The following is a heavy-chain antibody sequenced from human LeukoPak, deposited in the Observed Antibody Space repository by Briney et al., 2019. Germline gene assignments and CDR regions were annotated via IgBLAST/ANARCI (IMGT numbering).Heavy chain of an antibody. D-gene: IGHD3-3*01. J-gene: IGHJ4*02. Sequence: PSETLSLTCTVSGGSISSSSYYWGWIRQPPGKGLEWIGSIYYSGSTYYNPSLKGRVTISVDTSKNQFSLKLSSVTAADTAVYYCARHAYYDFWSGYYTSDYFDYWGQGTLVTASS. CDR1: GGSISSSSYY. CDR3: ARHAYYDFWSGYYTSDYFDY. CDR2: IYYSGST. V-gene: IGHV4-39*01.